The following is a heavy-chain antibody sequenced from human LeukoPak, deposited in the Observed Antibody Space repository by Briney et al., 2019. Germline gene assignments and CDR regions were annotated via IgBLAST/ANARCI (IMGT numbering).Heavy chain of an antibody. J-gene: IGHJ4*02. Sequence: PSETLSLTCAVYGGSFSGYYWSWIRQPPGKGLEWIGEINHSGSTNYNPSLKSRVTISVDTSKNHFSLKLSSVTAADTAVYYCARGTARRGFDYWGQGTLVAVSS. CDR3: ARGTARRGFDY. CDR1: GGSFSGYY. V-gene: IGHV4-34*01. CDR2: INHSGST. D-gene: IGHD6-6*01.